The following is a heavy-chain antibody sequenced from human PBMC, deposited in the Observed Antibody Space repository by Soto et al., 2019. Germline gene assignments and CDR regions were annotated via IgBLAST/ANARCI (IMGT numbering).Heavy chain of an antibody. CDR2: IYRDGSIP. J-gene: IGHJ3*02. Sequence: PGGSLRLSCAASGFAFSSYWMHWVRQAPWKGLVWVSRIYRDGSIPTDADSVKGRVNSSRDNAKNCVYLQMNSLRAADTALYYCAKDTGFDMLDALGIWGQETMVDVSS. V-gene: IGHV3-74*01. D-gene: IGHD2-8*01. CDR1: GFAFSSYW. CDR3: AKDTGFDMLDALGI.